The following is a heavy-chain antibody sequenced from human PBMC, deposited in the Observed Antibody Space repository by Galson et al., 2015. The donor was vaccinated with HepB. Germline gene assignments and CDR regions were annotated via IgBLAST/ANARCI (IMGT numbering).Heavy chain of an antibody. CDR3: ARGGGDSRWGGGDY. CDR1: GFTFSSYA. CDR2: ISYDGSNK. D-gene: IGHD6-13*01. J-gene: IGHJ4*02. Sequence: SLRLSCAASGFTFSSYAMHWVRQAPGKGLEWVAVISYDGSNKYYIDSVKGRFTISRDNSKNTLYLQMNSLRAEDTAVYYCARGGGDSRWGGGDYWGQGTLVTVSS. V-gene: IGHV3-30*04.